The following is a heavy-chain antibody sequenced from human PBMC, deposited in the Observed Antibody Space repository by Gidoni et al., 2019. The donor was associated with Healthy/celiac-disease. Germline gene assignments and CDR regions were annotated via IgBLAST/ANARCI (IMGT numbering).Heavy chain of an antibody. D-gene: IGHD2-15*01. CDR1: GGSISSGGYS. J-gene: IGHJ4*02. CDR2: IYHSGST. V-gene: IGHV4-30-2*01. CDR3: ARVPGDCSGGSCLFDY. Sequence: QLQLQESGSGLVKPSQTLSLTCAVSGGSISSGGYSWSWIRQPPGKGLEWIGYIYHSGSTYYNPSLKSRVTISVDRSKNQFSLKLSSVTAADTAVYYCARVPGDCSGGSCLFDYWGQGTLVTVSS.